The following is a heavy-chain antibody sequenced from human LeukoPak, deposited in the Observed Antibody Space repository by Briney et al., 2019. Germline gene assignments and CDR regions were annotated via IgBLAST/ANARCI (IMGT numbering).Heavy chain of an antibody. CDR2: IYYSGST. J-gene: IGHJ4*02. V-gene: IGHV4-31*03. Sequence: SETLSLTCTVSGGSISSGGYYWSWIRQHPGKGLEWIGYIYYSGSTYYNPSLKSRVTIPVDTSKNQFSLKLSSVTAADTAVYYCARRVATINAVFDYWGQGTLVTVSS. D-gene: IGHD5-12*01. CDR3: ARRVATINAVFDY. CDR1: GGSISSGGYY.